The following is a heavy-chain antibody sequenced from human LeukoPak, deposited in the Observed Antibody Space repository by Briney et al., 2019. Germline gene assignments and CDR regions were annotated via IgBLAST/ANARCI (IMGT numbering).Heavy chain of an antibody. CDR2: ISSSCSTI. V-gene: IGHV3-48*03. J-gene: IGHJ4*02. D-gene: IGHD6-19*01. Sequence: GGSLRLSCAASGFTFSSYEMNWVRQAPGKGLEWVSYISSSCSTIYYADSVKGRFTISRDNAKNSLYLQMNSLRAEDTAVYYCARDLAVAGKGPGDYWGQGTLVTVSS. CDR1: GFTFSSYE. CDR3: ARDLAVAGKGPGDY.